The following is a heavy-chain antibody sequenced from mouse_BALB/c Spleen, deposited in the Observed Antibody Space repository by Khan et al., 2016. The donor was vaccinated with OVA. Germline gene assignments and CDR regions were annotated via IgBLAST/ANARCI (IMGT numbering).Heavy chain of an antibody. Sequence: VQLKQSGTVLARPGASVKMSCKGAGYTFTNYWMHWVKQRPGQGLEWIGVIYPGNSDTNYNQKFKGKAKLTAVTSTSTAYMELNSLTNEDSAVYYDTRNGFGNYESWDYWGQGTTLTVSS. D-gene: IGHD2-1*01. CDR3: TRNGFGNYESWDY. CDR1: GYTFTNYW. J-gene: IGHJ2*01. V-gene: IGHV1-5*01. CDR2: IYPGNSDT.